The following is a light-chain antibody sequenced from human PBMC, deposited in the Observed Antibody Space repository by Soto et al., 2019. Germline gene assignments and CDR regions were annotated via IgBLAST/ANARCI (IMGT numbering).Light chain of an antibody. V-gene: IGLV2-14*01. CDR3: NSFRVSHLYV. CDR1: STDVGGYNA. J-gene: IGLJ1*01. Sequence: QSALGQPASVSGSPGQTITISCTGTSTDVGGYNAVSWYQHHPGKAPKLIIYEVTHRPSGVSDRFSASKSGNTASLTISGLQAEDEADYYCNSFRVSHLYVFGTGTRSPS. CDR2: EVT.